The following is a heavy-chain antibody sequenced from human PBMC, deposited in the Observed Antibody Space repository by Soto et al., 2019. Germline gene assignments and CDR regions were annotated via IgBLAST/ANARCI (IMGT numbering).Heavy chain of an antibody. CDR2: MYNSGST. V-gene: IGHV4-59*01. D-gene: IGHD5-18*01. J-gene: IGHJ4*02. CDR3: ASGKQLDRFDY. CDR1: GGSISGDH. Sequence: SETLSLTCSVSGGSISGDHRSWVRQPPGKGLEWIGYMYNSGSTNNNPSLKSRVTISLDTSKNQVSLKLSSVTAADTAVYYCASGKQLDRFDYWGQGTQVTVSS.